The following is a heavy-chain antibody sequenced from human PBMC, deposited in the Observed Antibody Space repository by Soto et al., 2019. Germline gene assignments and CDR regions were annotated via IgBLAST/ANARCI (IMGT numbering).Heavy chain of an antibody. CDR2: ISYDGSNK. D-gene: IGHD3-22*01. V-gene: IGHV3-30-3*01. J-gene: IGHJ3*02. CDR3: ARGSHFYDSSGRDAFDI. Sequence: QVQLVESGGGVVQPGRSLRLSCAASGFTFSSYAMHWVRQAPGKGLEWVAVISYDGSNKYYADSVKGRFTISRDNSKNTLYLQMNSMRAEDTAVYYCARGSHFYDSSGRDAFDIWGQGTMVTVSS. CDR1: GFTFSSYA.